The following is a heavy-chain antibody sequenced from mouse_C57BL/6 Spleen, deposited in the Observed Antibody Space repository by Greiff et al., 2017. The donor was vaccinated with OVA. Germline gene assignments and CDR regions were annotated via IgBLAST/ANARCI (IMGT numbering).Heavy chain of an antibody. CDR2: IWSGGST. D-gene: IGHD1-1*02. J-gene: IGHJ3*01. CDR1: GFSLTSYG. CDR3: ARNGGAYGGDAWFAY. Sequence: VQLVESGPGLVQPSQSLSIPCTVSGFSLTSYGVHWVRQSPGKGLEWLGVIWSGGSTDYNAAFISRLSISKDNSKSQVFFKMNSLQADDTAIYYCARNGGAYGGDAWFAYWGQGTLVTVSA. V-gene: IGHV2-2*01.